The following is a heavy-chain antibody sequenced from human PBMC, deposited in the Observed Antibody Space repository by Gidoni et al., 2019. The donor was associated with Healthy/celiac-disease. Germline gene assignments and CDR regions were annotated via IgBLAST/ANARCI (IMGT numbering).Heavy chain of an antibody. CDR3: ASSNCSGGSCHKNWFDP. J-gene: IGHJ5*02. V-gene: IGHV4-30-4*01. CDR2: IYYSGST. CDR1: GGSISSGDYY. Sequence: QVQLQESGPGLVKPSQTLSLTCTVPGGSISSGDYYWSWIRQPPGKGLEWIGYIYYSGSTYYNPSRKSRVTISVDTSKNQFSLKLSSVTAADTAVYYCASSNCSGGSCHKNWFDPWGQGTLVTVSS. D-gene: IGHD2-15*01.